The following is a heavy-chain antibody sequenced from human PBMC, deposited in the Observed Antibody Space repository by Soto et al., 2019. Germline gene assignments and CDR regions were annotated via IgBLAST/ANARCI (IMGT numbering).Heavy chain of an antibody. D-gene: IGHD6-19*01. Sequence: SQTHPLSYTVAGGNISNHYWSWIRQPPGKGLEWIGYIYYSGSTNYNPSLKSRVTISVDTSKNQFSLKLSSVTAADTAVYYCARRDFSSGWQNWGQGTLVTVSS. CDR1: GGNISNHY. V-gene: IGHV4-59*11. J-gene: IGHJ4*02. CDR3: ARRDFSSGWQN. CDR2: IYYSGST.